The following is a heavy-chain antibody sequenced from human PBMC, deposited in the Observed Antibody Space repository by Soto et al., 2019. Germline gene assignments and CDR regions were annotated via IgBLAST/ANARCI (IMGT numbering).Heavy chain of an antibody. CDR3: ARVPDY. V-gene: IGHV4-39*07. CDR1: GGSISSSSYY. D-gene: IGHD2-2*01. J-gene: IGHJ4*02. CDR2: MFYSENT. Sequence: PSVTKCLTCTVSGGSISSSSYYWGRIRKPPGKGLEWIGCMFYSENTYYNPSLKSRVTISIDRSKNQFSLKLSSVTAADTAVYYCARVPDYWGQGILVTVSS.